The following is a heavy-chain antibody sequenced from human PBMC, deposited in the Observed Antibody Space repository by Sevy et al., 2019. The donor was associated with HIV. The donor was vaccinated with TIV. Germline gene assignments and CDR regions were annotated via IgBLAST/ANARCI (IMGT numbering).Heavy chain of an antibody. D-gene: IGHD4-17*01. CDR3: ARDLPPSATTVAHFDY. Sequence: GGSLRLSCTASGFPFSSYEMNWVRQAPGKGLEWVSYITNSGSTKYCSDSVKGRFTISRDNAKNSLYLQMNNLRAEDTAVYYCARDLPPSATTVAHFDYWGRGTLVTVSS. CDR2: ITNSGSTK. V-gene: IGHV3-48*03. CDR1: GFPFSSYE. J-gene: IGHJ4*02.